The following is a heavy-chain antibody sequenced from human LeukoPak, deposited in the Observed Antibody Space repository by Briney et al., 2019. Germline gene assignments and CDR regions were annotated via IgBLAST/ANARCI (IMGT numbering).Heavy chain of an antibody. CDR2: ISSSSSYI. D-gene: IGHD5-18*01. CDR3: AKGHSYGYSYGPYLDY. CDR1: GFTFSSYS. J-gene: IGHJ4*02. V-gene: IGHV3-21*04. Sequence: GGSLRLSCAASGFTFSSYSMNWVRQAPGKGLEWVSSISSSSSYIYYADSVKGRFTISRDNAKNSLYLQMNSLRAEDTALYYCAKGHSYGYSYGPYLDYWGQGTLVTVSS.